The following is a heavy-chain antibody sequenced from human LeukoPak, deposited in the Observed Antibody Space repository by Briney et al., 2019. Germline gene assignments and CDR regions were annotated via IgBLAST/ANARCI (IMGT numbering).Heavy chain of an antibody. Sequence: PGGALRLSCAASGFSFSTHWMAWVRQAPGKGLEWVDNINPGAGEKYYVDSVKGRFTISRDDAKTSLYLQMDNLRVEDTAVYSSARCGLAYTIDFWGQGTLVTVSS. CDR1: GFSFSTHW. V-gene: IGHV3-7*01. D-gene: IGHD2-21*01. J-gene: IGHJ4*02. CDR2: INPGAGEK. CDR3: ARCGLAYTIDF.